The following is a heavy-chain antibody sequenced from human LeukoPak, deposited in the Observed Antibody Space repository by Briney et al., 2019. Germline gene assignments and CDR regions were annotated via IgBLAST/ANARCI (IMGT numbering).Heavy chain of an antibody. J-gene: IGHJ3*02. CDR1: GFTFSDYA. V-gene: IGHV3-30*04. CDR3: AKDLNFDPDAFDI. Sequence: GRSLRLSCAASGFTFSDYAMHWVRLAPGKGLEWVAVISYDGIYKYYADSVKGRFTISRDNSKNTLYLQMNSLRPEDTAVYYCAKDLNFDPDAFDIWGQGTMVTVSS. D-gene: IGHD3-9*01. CDR2: ISYDGIYK.